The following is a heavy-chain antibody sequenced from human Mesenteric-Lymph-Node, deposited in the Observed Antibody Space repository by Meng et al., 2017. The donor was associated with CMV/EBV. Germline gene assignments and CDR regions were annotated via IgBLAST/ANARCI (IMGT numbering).Heavy chain of an antibody. Sequence: SETLSLTCTISGDSISNGYYWGWIRQPPGKGLEWIGSVHHSGSRFETGSTYYNPSLKSRVTISVDTSKNQFSLKLSSVTAADTALYYCVRQPLEQQPIHFDSWGQGILVTVSS. CDR1: GDSISNGYY. V-gene: IGHV4-39*01. CDR3: VRQPLEQQPIHFDS. CDR2: VHHSGSRFETGST. J-gene: IGHJ4*02. D-gene: IGHD6-13*01.